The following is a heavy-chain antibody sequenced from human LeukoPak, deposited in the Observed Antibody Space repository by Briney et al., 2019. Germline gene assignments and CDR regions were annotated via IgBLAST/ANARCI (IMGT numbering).Heavy chain of an antibody. CDR1: GFTFSSYS. CDR2: ISSSSSTI. J-gene: IGHJ4*02. V-gene: IGHV3-48*04. Sequence: GGSLRLSCAASGFTFSSYSMNWVRQAPGKGLEWVSYISSSSSTIYYADSVKGRFTISRDNAKNSLYLQMNSLRAEDTAVYYCARSRITFGGVIVLPFDYWGQGTLVTVSS. D-gene: IGHD3-16*02. CDR3: ARSRITFGGVIVLPFDY.